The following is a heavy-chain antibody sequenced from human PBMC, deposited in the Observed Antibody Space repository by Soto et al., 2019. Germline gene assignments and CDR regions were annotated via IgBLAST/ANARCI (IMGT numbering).Heavy chain of an antibody. D-gene: IGHD3-10*01. CDR3: ARVAGGSGYYGMDV. J-gene: IGHJ6*02. V-gene: IGHV1-69*01. Sequence: QVQLEQSGAEVKKPGSSVKVSCKASGGTFISYPINWVRQAPGQGLEWMGGIIPMFGTANYAQKSQGRVTITADESTRTVYMELSSLRSEDTAVYYCARVAGGSGYYGMDVWGQGTTVTVSS. CDR1: GGTFISYP. CDR2: IIPMFGTA.